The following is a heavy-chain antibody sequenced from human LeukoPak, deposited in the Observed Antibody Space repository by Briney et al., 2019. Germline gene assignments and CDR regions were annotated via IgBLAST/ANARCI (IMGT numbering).Heavy chain of an antibody. J-gene: IGHJ4*02. CDR1: GFTFSSYA. Sequence: GGSLRLSCAASGFTFSSYAMSWVRQAPGKGLEWVSAISGSGGSTYYADSVKGRFTISRDNSKNTLYLQMNSLRAEDTAVYYCATSRRYSSSPDYWGQGTLVTVSS. CDR3: ATSRRYSSSPDY. V-gene: IGHV3-23*01. D-gene: IGHD6-13*01. CDR2: ISGSGGST.